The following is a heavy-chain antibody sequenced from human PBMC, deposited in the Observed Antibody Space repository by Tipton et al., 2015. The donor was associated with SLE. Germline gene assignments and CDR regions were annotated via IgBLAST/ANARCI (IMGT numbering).Heavy chain of an antibody. CDR2: INHSGST. CDR3: ARGCAKGLGY. Sequence: TLSLTCAFYGGSFSVYYWTWIRQPPGRGLEWIGEINHSGSTSYNPSLKSRVTISVDTSKNQFSLKLRSVTAADAAVYYCARGCAKGLGYWGQGTLVTVSS. J-gene: IGHJ4*02. CDR1: GGSFSVYY. V-gene: IGHV4-34*01.